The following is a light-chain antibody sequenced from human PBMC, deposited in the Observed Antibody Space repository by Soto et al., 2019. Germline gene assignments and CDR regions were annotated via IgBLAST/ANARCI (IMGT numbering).Light chain of an antibody. Sequence: QSVLTQPASVSGSPGQSITIPCTGTSSDVGSYNLVSWYQQHPGKAPKLIIYEGSKRPSGVSNRLSGSKSGNTASLTFSGLQAEDEADYYCCSFAGTGTYVFATGTKVTVL. CDR3: CSFAGTGTYV. J-gene: IGLJ1*01. CDR2: EGS. V-gene: IGLV2-23*01. CDR1: SSDVGSYNL.